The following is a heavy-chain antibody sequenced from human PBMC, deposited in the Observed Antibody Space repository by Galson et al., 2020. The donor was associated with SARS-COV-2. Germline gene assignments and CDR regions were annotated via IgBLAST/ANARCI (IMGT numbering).Heavy chain of an antibody. CDR2: IYYSGST. J-gene: IGHJ4*02. CDR3: ARHDLLLEWLFPLPPDY. Sequence: SETLSLTCTVSGGSISSSSYYWGWIRQPPGKGLEWIGSIYYSGSTYYNPSLKSRVTISVDTSKNQFSLKLSSVTAADTAVYYCARHDLLLEWLFPLPPDYWGQGTLVTVSS. D-gene: IGHD3-3*01. V-gene: IGHV4-39*01. CDR1: GGSISSSSYY.